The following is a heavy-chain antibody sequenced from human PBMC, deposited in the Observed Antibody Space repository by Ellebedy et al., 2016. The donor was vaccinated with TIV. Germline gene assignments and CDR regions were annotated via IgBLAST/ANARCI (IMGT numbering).Heavy chain of an antibody. CDR3: ARIPIWSGYFGDYYYYMDV. CDR1: GYTFTSYY. D-gene: IGHD3-3*01. Sequence: ASVKVSCXASGYTFTSYYMHWVRHAPGQGLEWMGIINPSGGSTSYAQKFQGRVTMTRDTSTSTVYMELRSLRSDDTAVYYCARIPIWSGYFGDYYYYMDVWGKGTTVTVS. V-gene: IGHV1-46*01. J-gene: IGHJ6*03. CDR2: INPSGGST.